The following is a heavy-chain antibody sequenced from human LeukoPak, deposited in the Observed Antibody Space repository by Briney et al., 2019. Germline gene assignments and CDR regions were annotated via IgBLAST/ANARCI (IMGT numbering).Heavy chain of an antibody. J-gene: IGHJ4*02. CDR1: GFNFSSYA. V-gene: IGHV3-30*04. Sequence: PGGSLRLSCAASGFNFSSYAMHWVRQAPGKGLEWVAIISYDGINKYYADSVKGRFTISRDNSKNTLYLQMNSLRAEGTAVYYCARDSDSWYFDYWGQGTLVTVSS. CDR3: ARDSDSWYFDY. CDR2: ISYDGINK. D-gene: IGHD6-13*01.